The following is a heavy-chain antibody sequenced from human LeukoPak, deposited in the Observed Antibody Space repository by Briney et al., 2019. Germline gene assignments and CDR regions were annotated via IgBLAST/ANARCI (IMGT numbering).Heavy chain of an antibody. D-gene: IGHD2-2*01. CDR3: ASSPKVPYWFDP. V-gene: IGHV4-59*01. J-gene: IGHJ5*02. Sequence: PSETLSLTCTVSGGSISSYYWSWIRQPPGKGLEWIGYIYYSGSTNYNPSLKSRVTISVDTSKNQFSLKLSSVTAADTAVYYCASSPKVPYWFDPWGQGTLVTVSS. CDR2: IYYSGST. CDR1: GGSISSYY.